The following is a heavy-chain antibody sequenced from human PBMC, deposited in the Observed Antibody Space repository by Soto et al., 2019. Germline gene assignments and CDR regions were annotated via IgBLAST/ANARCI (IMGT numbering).Heavy chain of an antibody. CDR2: INVYNGNT. CDR3: ARGGAARWVLRYYGMDV. V-gene: IGHV1-18*04. Sequence: ASVKVSCKASGYTFTSNSIGWVRQAPGQGLEWMGWINVYNGNTKYAQQLQGRVTLTTDTSTSTAYMDLRSLRSDDTAVYYCARGGAARWVLRYYGMDVWGQGTTVTVSS. D-gene: IGHD6-6*01. J-gene: IGHJ6*02. CDR1: GYTFTSNS.